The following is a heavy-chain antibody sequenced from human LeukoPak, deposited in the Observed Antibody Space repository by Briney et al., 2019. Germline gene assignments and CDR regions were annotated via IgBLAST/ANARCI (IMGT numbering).Heavy chain of an antibody. D-gene: IGHD4-17*01. J-gene: IGHJ4*02. CDR3: ARDVYGDYGFDY. Sequence: SETLSLTCTVSGGSISSYYWSWIRQPPGKGLEWIGYIYYSGRTNYNPSLKSRVTISVDTSKNQFSLKLSSVTAADTAVYYCARDVYGDYGFDYWGQGTLVTVSS. CDR2: IYYSGRT. V-gene: IGHV4-59*01. CDR1: GGSISSYY.